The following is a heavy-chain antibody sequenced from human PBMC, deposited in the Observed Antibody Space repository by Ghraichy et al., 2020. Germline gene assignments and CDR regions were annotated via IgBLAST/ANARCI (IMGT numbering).Heavy chain of an antibody. J-gene: IGHJ6*02. Sequence: SETLSLTCTVSGGSISSGGYYWSWIRQHPGKGLEWIGYIYYSGSTYYNPSLKSRVTISVDTSKNQFSLKLSSVTAADTAVYYCASAYGDPPFYYYGMDVWGQGTTVTVSS. V-gene: IGHV4-31*03. CDR3: ASAYGDPPFYYYGMDV. CDR1: GGSISSGGYY. D-gene: IGHD4-17*01. CDR2: IYYSGST.